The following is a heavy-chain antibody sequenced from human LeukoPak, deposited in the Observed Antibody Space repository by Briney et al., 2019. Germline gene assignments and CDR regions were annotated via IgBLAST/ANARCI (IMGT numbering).Heavy chain of an antibody. D-gene: IGHD6-19*01. Sequence: SGGSLRLSCAASGFTSSSYSMHWVRQAPGKGLEWVAVISYDGSNKYYADSVKGRFTISRDNSKNTLYLQMNTLRAEDTAVYYCARGKYSSGWYYFDYWGQGTLVTVSS. J-gene: IGHJ4*02. CDR1: GFTSSSYS. CDR2: ISYDGSNK. V-gene: IGHV3-30-3*01. CDR3: ARGKYSSGWYYFDY.